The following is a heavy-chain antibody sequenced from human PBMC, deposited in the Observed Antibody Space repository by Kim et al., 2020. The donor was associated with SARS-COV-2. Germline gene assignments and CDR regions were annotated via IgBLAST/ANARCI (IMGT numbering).Heavy chain of an antibody. CDR1: GFTFSSYD. Sequence: GGSLRLSCAASGFTFSSYDMHWVRQATGKGLEWVSAIGTAGDTYYPGSVKGRSTISRENAKNSLYLQMNSLRAGDTAVYYCARSQGAHDGMDVWGQGTTVTVSS. V-gene: IGHV3-13*01. J-gene: IGHJ6*02. CDR3: ARSQGAHDGMDV. CDR2: IGTAGDT.